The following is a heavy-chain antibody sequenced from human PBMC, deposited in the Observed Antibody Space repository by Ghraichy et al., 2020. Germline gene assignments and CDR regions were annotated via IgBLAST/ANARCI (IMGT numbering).Heavy chain of an antibody. CDR3: AKDEGYCRTSSCYSGYHGMDV. CDR2: ISYGGSET. Sequence: GSLRLSCAGSGLTFNSYGMHWVRQAPDKGLEWVATISYGGSETHYADSVRGRFTISRDNSRNTLNLQMNSLRVDDTAVYYCAKDEGYCRTSSCYSGYHGMDVWGQGTTVTVTS. J-gene: IGHJ6*02. CDR1: GLTFNSYG. D-gene: IGHD2-2*02. V-gene: IGHV3-30*18.